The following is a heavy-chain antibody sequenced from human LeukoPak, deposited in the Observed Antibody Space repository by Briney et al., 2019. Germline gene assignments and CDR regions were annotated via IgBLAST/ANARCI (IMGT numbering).Heavy chain of an antibody. CDR2: ISSSGSTI. CDR3: ARRRYSGSSQHFDY. J-gene: IGHJ4*02. CDR1: GFTLSSYE. Sequence: PGGSLRLSCAASGFTLSSYEMNWVRQAPGKGLEWVSYISSSGSTIYYADSVKGRFTISIDNAKNSLYLQMNSLRAEDTAVYYCARRRYSGSSQHFDYWGQGALVTVSS. D-gene: IGHD1-26*01. V-gene: IGHV3-48*03.